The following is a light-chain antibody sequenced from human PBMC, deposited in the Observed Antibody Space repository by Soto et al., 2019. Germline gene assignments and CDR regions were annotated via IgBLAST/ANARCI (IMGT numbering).Light chain of an antibody. V-gene: IGKV3-11*01. CDR2: DAS. Sequence: EIVLTQSPATLSLSPGEVGKLCFRASQFIDSYLAWYRQIPGQAPRLLIYDASNRATGIPDRFSGGGSGTDFTLTISSLEPEDFAVYYCQQRSNLPPTFGQGTRLEIK. CDR1: QFIDSY. CDR3: QQRSNLPPT. J-gene: IGKJ5*01.